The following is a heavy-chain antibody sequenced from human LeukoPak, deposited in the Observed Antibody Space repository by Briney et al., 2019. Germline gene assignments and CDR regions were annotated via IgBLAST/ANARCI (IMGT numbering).Heavy chain of an antibody. D-gene: IGHD6-19*01. CDR1: GFTVSSIY. J-gene: IGHJ4*02. CDR3: ASDVNSSGWYVFFV. Sequence: GGSLRLSCAASGFTVSSIYMSWVRQAPGKGLEWVSVIYSGGSTYYADSVKGRFTISRDSSKNTLYLQMNSLRAEDTAVYYCASDVNSSGWYVFFVWGQGTLVTVSS. V-gene: IGHV3-53*01. CDR2: IYSGGST.